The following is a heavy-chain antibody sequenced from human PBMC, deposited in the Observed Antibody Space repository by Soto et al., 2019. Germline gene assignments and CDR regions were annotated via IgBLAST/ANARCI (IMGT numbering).Heavy chain of an antibody. J-gene: IGHJ4*02. V-gene: IGHV3-43*01. CDR1: GFTFDDYT. D-gene: IGHD4-17*01. Sequence: PGGSLRLSCAASGFTFDDYTMHWVRQAPGKGLEWVSLISWDGGSTYYADSVRGRFTISRDNSKNTLYLQMNSLRSEDTAVYYCEKAPDFGDYIHYFDYWGQGTLVTVSS. CDR2: ISWDGGST. CDR3: EKAPDFGDYIHYFDY.